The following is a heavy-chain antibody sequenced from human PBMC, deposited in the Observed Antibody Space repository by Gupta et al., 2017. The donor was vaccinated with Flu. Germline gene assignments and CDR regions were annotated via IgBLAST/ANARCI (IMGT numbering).Heavy chain of an antibody. CDR3: ARVHYDILTGPYGMDV. J-gene: IGHJ6*02. Sequence: PGQGLEWMGWINPNSGGTNYAQKFQGRVTMTRDTSISTAYMELSRLRSDDTAVYYCARVHYDILTGPYGMDVWGQGTTVTVSS. V-gene: IGHV1-2*02. D-gene: IGHD3-9*01. CDR2: INPNSGGT.